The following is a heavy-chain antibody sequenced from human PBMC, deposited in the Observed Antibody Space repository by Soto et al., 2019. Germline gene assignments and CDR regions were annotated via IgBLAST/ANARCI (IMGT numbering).Heavy chain of an antibody. CDR1: GFTFDQYT. D-gene: IGHD1-26*01. CDR2: ITWHSGTI. V-gene: IGHV3-9*01. CDR3: AKEMSTVGDCNYYDMDV. Sequence: EVQLVESGGGLVQPGRSLRLACAASGFTFDQYTMHWVRQAPGKGLEWVSSITWHSGTIGYADSVKGRFTISRDNAKNALYLQMNSLRGEDTALYYCAKEMSTVGDCNYYDMDVWGNGTTVTVSS. J-gene: IGHJ6*03.